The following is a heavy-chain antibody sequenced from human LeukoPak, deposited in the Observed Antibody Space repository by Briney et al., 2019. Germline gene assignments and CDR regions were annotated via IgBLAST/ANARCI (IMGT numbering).Heavy chain of an antibody. J-gene: IGHJ4*02. CDR3: ARTTWSEGVLQQWYFDY. CDR2: INQGGSAT. V-gene: IGHV3-7*01. Sequence: GGSLRLSCAASGFTFSSYWMSWVRQAPGKGLERVANINQGGSATYYMNSVKGRFTIARDNAKNSLYLQMNSLEAEDTAVYHCARTTWSEGVLQQWYFDYSGQGTLVTVSS. D-gene: IGHD6-13*01. CDR1: GFTFSSYW.